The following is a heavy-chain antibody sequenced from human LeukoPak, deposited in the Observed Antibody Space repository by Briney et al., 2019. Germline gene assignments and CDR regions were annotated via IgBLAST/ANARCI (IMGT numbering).Heavy chain of an antibody. CDR1: GASISSYY. D-gene: IGHD3-3*01. CDR3: ARDTSGRITIFGVVIIDY. Sequence: IPSETLSLTCTVSGASISSYYWSWIRQPAGEGLEWIGRFHTSGSTNYNPSPKSRVTMSVATSKNPFSLKLSSVTAADTAVYYCARDTSGRITIFGVVIIDYWGQGTLVTVSS. CDR2: FHTSGST. V-gene: IGHV4-4*07. J-gene: IGHJ4*02.